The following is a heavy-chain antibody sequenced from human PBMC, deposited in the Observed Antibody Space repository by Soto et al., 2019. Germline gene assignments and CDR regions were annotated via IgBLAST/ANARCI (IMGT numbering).Heavy chain of an antibody. CDR2: IIPMFGIP. CDR1: GGTLNKHA. D-gene: IGHD2-2*01. Sequence: QVQLVQSGAEVKKPGSSVKVSCKASGGTLNKHAITWVRRAPGQGLEWLGGIIPMFGIPNYPQKFQGRVTITADYSTNTSNMELRSLGYDDRAVYYCARGGTSAWLKGAYDVWGQGTMVTVSS. V-gene: IGHV1-69*17. CDR3: ARGGTSAWLKGAYDV. J-gene: IGHJ3*01.